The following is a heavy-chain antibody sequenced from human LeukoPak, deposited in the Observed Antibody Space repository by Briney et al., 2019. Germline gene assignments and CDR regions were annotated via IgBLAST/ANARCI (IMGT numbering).Heavy chain of an antibody. Sequence: GRSLRLYCAVSGFPFSSYGMHWGRQAPGKGLEWLTIIWNDGSKKYYADSVKGRFTISRDNSKSTLFLQMDSLRVEDTAVYFCARAGGRTVLDAFDIWGQGTMVIVSS. CDR1: GFPFSSYG. CDR2: IWNDGSKK. J-gene: IGHJ3*02. V-gene: IGHV3-33*01. D-gene: IGHD4-17*01. CDR3: ARAGGRTVLDAFDI.